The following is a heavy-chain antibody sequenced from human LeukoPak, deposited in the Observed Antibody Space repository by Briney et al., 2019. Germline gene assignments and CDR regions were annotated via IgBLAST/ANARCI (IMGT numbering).Heavy chain of an antibody. Sequence: GGSLRLSCAGSGFTFSSYDLHWVRQVTGKGLEWVSAIGTADDTYYAGAVKGRFTISRENARNSLYLQLNSLGAGDTAVYYCQSAMTVTYSSYYFVYWGQGTLVTVSS. J-gene: IGHJ4*02. V-gene: IGHV3-13*01. CDR1: GFTFSSYD. CDR3: QSAMTVTYSSYYFVY. D-gene: IGHD4-11*01. CDR2: IGTADDT.